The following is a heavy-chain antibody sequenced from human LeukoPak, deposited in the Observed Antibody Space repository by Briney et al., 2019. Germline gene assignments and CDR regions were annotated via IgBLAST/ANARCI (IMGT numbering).Heavy chain of an antibody. J-gene: IGHJ4*02. CDR3: ARHVRPIASSWDQFNFDY. CDR1: GYTFTSYG. CDR2: INPNNANT. D-gene: IGHD6-13*01. Sequence: EASVKASCKASGYTFTSYGISWVRQAPGQGLEWMGWINPNNANTNYVQRLQGRVTMTTDTSTTTAYMELRSLRSDDTAVYYCARHVRPIASSWDQFNFDYWGQGTLVTVSS. V-gene: IGHV1-18*01.